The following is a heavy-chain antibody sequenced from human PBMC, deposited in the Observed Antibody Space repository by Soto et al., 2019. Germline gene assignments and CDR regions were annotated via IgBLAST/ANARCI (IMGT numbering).Heavy chain of an antibody. CDR2: VYSGGTL. CDR3: AREMTAARGGS. D-gene: IGHD3-16*01. V-gene: IGHV3-66*01. CDR1: GFTVTSSY. J-gene: IGHJ5*02. Sequence: EAQVVESGGGLVQPGGSLRLSCAASGFTVTSSYMSWVRQAPGKGLEWVSSVYSGGTLYYADSVRGRFTLSRDNSKNTLFLQMKNVRAEDTAVYYCAREMTAARGGSWGQGDLVIVSS.